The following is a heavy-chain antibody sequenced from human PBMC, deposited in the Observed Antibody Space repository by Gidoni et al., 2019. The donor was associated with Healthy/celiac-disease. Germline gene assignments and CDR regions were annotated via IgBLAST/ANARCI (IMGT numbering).Heavy chain of an antibody. CDR2: ISSSSSYT. CDR3: GRVGSQKVYYYYGMDV. CDR1: GFTFGDYY. Sequence: QVQLVESGGGLVKPGGSLRLSCAASGFTFGDYYMSWIRQAPGKGLEWVSYISSSSSYTNNADDVKDRFTTSRDDAKNSLYLQMNSLRAEDTAVYYCGRVGSQKVYYYYGMDVWGQGTTVTVSS. D-gene: IGHD1-26*01. V-gene: IGHV3-11*06. J-gene: IGHJ6*02.